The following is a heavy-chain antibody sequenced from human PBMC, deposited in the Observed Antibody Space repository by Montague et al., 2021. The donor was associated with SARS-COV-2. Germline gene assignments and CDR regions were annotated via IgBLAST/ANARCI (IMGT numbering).Heavy chain of an antibody. CDR2: INHGGST. J-gene: IGHJ4*02. CDR1: GESFSGYS. CDR3: ARGARQGYGFRLGSFDY. Sequence: SETLSLTCAVYGESFSGYSWNWIRQPPGKGLEWIGEINHGGSTNYNPSLKSRVTMSVDTSKNQFSLKLSSVTAADTAVYYCARGARQGYGFRLGSFDYWGQGTLVTVSS. V-gene: IGHV4-34*01. D-gene: IGHD3-10*01.